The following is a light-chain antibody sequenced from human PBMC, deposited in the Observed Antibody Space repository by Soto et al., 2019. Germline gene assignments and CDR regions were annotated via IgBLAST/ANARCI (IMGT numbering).Light chain of an antibody. Sequence: EIVLTQSPATLSLSPGERATLSCRASQSVSSYLAWYQQKPGQAPRLLIYDASNRATGIPARFSGSRSGTAFTLTISSLEPEDFAVYYCQQRSNWPPTFGQGTKLEIK. CDR1: QSVSSY. V-gene: IGKV3-11*01. CDR2: DAS. J-gene: IGKJ2*01. CDR3: QQRSNWPPT.